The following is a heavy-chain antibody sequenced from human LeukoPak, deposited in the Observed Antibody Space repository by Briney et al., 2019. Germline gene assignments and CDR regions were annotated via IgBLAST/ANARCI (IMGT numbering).Heavy chain of an antibody. V-gene: IGHV1-8*02. J-gene: IGHJ4*02. D-gene: IGHD2-2*01. CDR3: ARRKLSTGKVVPAAIGY. Sequence: GESLKISCKGSGYSFTSYWIGWVRQATGQGLEWMGWMNPNSGNTGYAQKFQGRVTMTRNTSISTAYMELSSLRSEDTAVYYCARRKLSTGKVVPAAIGYWGQGTLVTVSS. CDR2: MNPNSGNT. CDR1: GYSFTSYW.